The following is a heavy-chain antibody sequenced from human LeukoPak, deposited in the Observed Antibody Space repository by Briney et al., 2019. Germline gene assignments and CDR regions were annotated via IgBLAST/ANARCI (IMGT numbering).Heavy chain of an antibody. J-gene: IGHJ4*02. CDR1: GFTFSHYW. Sequence: GGSLRLSCAASGFTFSHYWMSWVRQAPGKGLEWVANIKEDGSTKYYVDSLKGRFTISRDNAKNSLYLQMNSLRAEDTAVYYCARDDLLPVHWGQGTLVTVSS. CDR2: IKEDGSTK. V-gene: IGHV3-7*01. CDR3: ARDDLLPVH.